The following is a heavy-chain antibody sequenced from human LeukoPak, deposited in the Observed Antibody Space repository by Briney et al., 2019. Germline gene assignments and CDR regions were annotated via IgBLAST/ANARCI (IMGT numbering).Heavy chain of an antibody. CDR2: ISGSGGDT. V-gene: IGHV3-23*01. CDR1: GFTFSDYY. Sequence: PGGSLRLSCAASGFTFSDYYMSWIRQAPGKGLEWVSTISGSGGDTFYADSVKGRFTISRDNSKNTLSLQMNSLRAEDTAVYYCAKGKYSSGWSLYWGQGTLVTVSS. J-gene: IGHJ4*02. CDR3: AKGKYSSGWSLY. D-gene: IGHD6-19*01.